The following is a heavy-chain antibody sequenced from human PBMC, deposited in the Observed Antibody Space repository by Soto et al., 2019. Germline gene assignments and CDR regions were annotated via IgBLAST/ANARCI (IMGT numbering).Heavy chain of an antibody. Sequence: QVQLVESGGGVVQPGTSLRLSCAASGFTFSTYGMHWVRQAPGKGLEYVAGVRYDGRAEYYVDSVRGRFTISRDSYKNMLSLQMNSLRAEDTAVYYCARAFFSAVYAADIDQWGQVTPVTVSS. D-gene: IGHD2-8*01. CDR1: GFTFSTYG. J-gene: IGHJ4*02. CDR3: ARAFFSAVYAADIDQ. CDR2: VRYDGRAE. V-gene: IGHV3-33*01.